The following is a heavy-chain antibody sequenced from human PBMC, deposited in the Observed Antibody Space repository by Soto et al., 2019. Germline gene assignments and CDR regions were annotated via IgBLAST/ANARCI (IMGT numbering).Heavy chain of an antibody. Sequence: QIQLLQSGAEVKKSGSSVKVSCKASGGGFSSYAINWVRQAPGQGLEWMGGIIPIFGTVNYAQKFQGRVTITADGLTTTVYLELNSLRSDDPAVYYCARSYGSGSYGYFDPWGQGTLVTVSS. V-gene: IGHV1-69*01. J-gene: IGHJ5*02. D-gene: IGHD3-10*01. CDR2: IIPIFGTV. CDR3: ARSYGSGSYGYFDP. CDR1: GGGFSSYA.